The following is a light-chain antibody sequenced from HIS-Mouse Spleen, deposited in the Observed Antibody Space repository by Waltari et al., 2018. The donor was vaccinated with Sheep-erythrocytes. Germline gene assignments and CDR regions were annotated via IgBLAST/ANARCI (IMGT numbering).Light chain of an antibody. J-gene: IGLJ3*02. CDR3: CSYAGSSTPWV. Sequence: QSALTQPASVSGSPGQSITISCTGTSSDAGSYNLVSWYQQHPGKAPKLTIYEGSKRPSGVSNRFSGSKSGNTASLTISGLQAEDEADYYCCSYAGSSTPWVFGGGTKLTVL. V-gene: IGLV2-23*01. CDR1: SSDAGSYNL. CDR2: EGS.